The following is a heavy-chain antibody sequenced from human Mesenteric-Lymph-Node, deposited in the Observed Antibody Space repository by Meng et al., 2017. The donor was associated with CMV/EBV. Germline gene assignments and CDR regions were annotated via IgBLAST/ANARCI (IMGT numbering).Heavy chain of an antibody. J-gene: IGHJ4*02. CDR3: ARNLIHVPHFDH. V-gene: IGHV3-48*04. Sequence: GGSLRLSCAASGFAFNTYTMNWVRQAPGKGLEWISYISPSSSAIFYAESVKGRFTISRDNAKNLVYLQMNSLRAEDTAVYFCARNLIHVPHFDHWGQGTLVTVSS. CDR1: GFAFNTYT. D-gene: IGHD3-16*01. CDR2: ISPSSSAI.